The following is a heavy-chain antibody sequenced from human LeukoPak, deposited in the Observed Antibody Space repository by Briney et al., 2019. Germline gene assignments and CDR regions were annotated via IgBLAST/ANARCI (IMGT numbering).Heavy chain of an antibody. CDR3: ARDLEMAAITSDY. Sequence: TYYADSVKGRFTISIDNCKNTLYLQMNILRAEDTAVYYCARDLEMAAITSDYWGQGALVTVSS. D-gene: IGHD5-24*01. J-gene: IGHJ4*02. CDR2: T. V-gene: IGHV3-53*01.